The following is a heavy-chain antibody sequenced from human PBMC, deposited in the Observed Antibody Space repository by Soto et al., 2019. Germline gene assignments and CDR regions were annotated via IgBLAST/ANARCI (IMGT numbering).Heavy chain of an antibody. J-gene: IGHJ4*02. CDR3: AIVPSSHTSGWYYFDY. V-gene: IGHV1-3*04. CDR2: INTANGNT. D-gene: IGHD6-19*01. CDR1: GYTFTTYS. Sequence: QVQLVQSGAEVKKPGASVKLSCKTSGYTFTTYSMHWVRQSPGQGLEWMGWINTANGNTNYSQKFQGRVSITRDSSASTAHMELRSLRSEDTAVYYCAIVPSSHTSGWYYFDYWGQGTLVTVSS.